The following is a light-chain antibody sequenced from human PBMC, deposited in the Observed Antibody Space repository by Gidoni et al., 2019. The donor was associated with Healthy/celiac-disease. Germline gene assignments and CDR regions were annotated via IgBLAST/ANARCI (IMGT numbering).Light chain of an antibody. CDR3: QQYYSTPSLT. V-gene: IGKV1D-43*01. Sequence: IRMTQSPFSLSASVGDRVTITCWASQGISSYLAWYQQKPAKAPKLFIYYASSLQSGVQSRFSGSGSGTDYTLTISSLQPEDFATYYCQQYYSTPSLTFXGXTKVEIK. CDR2: YAS. CDR1: QGISSY. J-gene: IGKJ4*01.